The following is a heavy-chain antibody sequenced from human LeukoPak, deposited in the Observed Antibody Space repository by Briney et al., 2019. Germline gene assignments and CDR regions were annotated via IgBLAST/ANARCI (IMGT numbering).Heavy chain of an antibody. CDR1: GGSISSYY. CDR2: IYYSGST. CDR3: ATYCSSTSCYNHAFDI. J-gene: IGHJ3*02. D-gene: IGHD2-2*02. Sequence: PSETLSLTCTVSGGSISSYYWSWIRQPPGKGLEWIGYIYYSGSTNYNPSLKSRVTISEDTSKNQFSLKLSSVTAADTAVYYCATYCSSTSCYNHAFDIWGQGTMVSVSS. V-gene: IGHV4-59*08.